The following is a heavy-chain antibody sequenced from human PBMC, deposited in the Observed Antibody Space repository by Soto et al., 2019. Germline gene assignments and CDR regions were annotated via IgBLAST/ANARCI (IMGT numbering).Heavy chain of an antibody. CDR2: IKQDGSEK. CDR3: ARVKCNHCSSTSRLYYFDY. Sequence: PGGSLRLSCAASGFTFSSYWMSWVRQAPGKGLEWVANIKQDGSEKYYVDSVKGRFTISRDNAKNSLYLQMNSLRAEDTAVYYCARVKCNHCSSTSRLYYFDYWGQGTLVTVSS. V-gene: IGHV3-7*01. J-gene: IGHJ4*02. CDR1: GFTFSSYW. D-gene: IGHD2-2*01.